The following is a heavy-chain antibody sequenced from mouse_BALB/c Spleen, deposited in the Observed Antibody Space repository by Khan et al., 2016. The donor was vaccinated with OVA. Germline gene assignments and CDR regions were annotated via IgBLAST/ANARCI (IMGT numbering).Heavy chain of an antibody. CDR1: GYSITSDYA. J-gene: IGHJ3*01. D-gene: IGHD2-14*01. CDR3: ATSGYEAWFAY. V-gene: IGHV3-2*02. Sequence: EVQLVESGPGLVKPSQSLSLTCTVTGYSITSDYAWNWIRQFPRNKLEWMGYISYSGSTSYNPSLKSRISITRDTSKNQFFLQLNSVTTEDTATTICATSGYEAWFAYWGQGTLVTVSA. CDR2: ISYSGST.